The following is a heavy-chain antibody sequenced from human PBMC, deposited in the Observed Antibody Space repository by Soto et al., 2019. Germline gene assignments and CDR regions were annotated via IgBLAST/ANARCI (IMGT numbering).Heavy chain of an antibody. J-gene: IGHJ1*01. D-gene: IGHD1-20*01. CDR1: GFSFTSYG. CDR2: ISAYNGNT. Sequence: SVKVFCKFSGFSFTSYGISCVRQAPGKGLERMGWISAYNGNTNYAQKLQGRVTMTTDTSTSTAYMELRSLRSDDTAVYYCASLLLTFQHFSYNWDEARGEGSRDTV. CDR3: ASLLLTFQHFSYNWDEA. V-gene: IGHV1-18*01.